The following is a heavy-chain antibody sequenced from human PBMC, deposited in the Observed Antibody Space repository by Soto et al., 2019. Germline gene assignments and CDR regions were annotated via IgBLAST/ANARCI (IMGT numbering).Heavy chain of an antibody. CDR1: GYTFTGYY. V-gene: IGHV1-2*02. Sequence: GSSVQVSCKASGYTFTGYYMHWVRQAPGQGLEWMGWINPNSGGTNYAQKFQGRVTMTRDTSISTAYMELSRLRSDDTAVYYCARGLGILLASCFDDWGQGTLVTVSS. J-gene: IGHJ4*02. CDR2: INPNSGGT. D-gene: IGHD7-27*01. CDR3: ARGLGILLASCFDD.